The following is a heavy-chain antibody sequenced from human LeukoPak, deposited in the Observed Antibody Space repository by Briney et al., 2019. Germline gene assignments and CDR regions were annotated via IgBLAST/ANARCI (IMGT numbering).Heavy chain of an antibody. CDR3: ARDYGGWYYFDY. D-gene: IGHD6-19*01. J-gene: IGHJ4*02. Sequence: SSETLSLTCTVSGGSISSNSYYWGWIRQPPGKGLEWIGSIYYSGRTYYNPSLKSRVTMSVDTSNNQFSLQLRSVTAADTALYYCARDYGGWYYFDYWGQGTLVTVSS. V-gene: IGHV4-39*07. CDR1: GGSISSNSYY. CDR2: IYYSGRT.